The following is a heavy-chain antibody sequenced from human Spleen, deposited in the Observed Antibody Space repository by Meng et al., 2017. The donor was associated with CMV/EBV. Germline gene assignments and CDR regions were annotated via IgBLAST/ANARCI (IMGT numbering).Heavy chain of an antibody. CDR2: IYYSGST. CDR1: GGSISSSSYY. D-gene: IGHD1-14*01. CDR3: ARAEYYNWFDP. Sequence: QLQLQEPGPGLVKPSETLSLTCTVSGGSISSSSYYWGWIRQPPGKGLEWIGSIYYSGSTYYNPSLKSRVTISVDTSKNQFSLKLSSVTAADTAVYYCARAEYYNWFDPWGQGTLVTVSS. V-gene: IGHV4-39*07. J-gene: IGHJ5*02.